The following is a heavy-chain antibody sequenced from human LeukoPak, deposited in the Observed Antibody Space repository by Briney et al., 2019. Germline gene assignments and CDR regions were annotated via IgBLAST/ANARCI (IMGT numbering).Heavy chain of an antibody. CDR3: TRDRGYSYDY. CDR2: ISYDGSNK. V-gene: IGHV3-30*04. J-gene: IGHJ4*02. Sequence: GGSLRLSCAASGFTFSSYAMHWVRQAPGKGLEWVAVISYDGSNKYYADSVKGRFTISRDNSKNTLYLQMNSLRAEDTAVYYCTRDRGYSYDYWGQGTLVTVSS. D-gene: IGHD5-18*01. CDR1: GFTFSSYA.